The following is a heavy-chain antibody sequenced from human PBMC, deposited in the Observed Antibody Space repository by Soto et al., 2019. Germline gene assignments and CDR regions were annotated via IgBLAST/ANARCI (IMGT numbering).Heavy chain of an antibody. J-gene: IGHJ4*01. CDR3: ASIWFGDFDY. D-gene: IGHD3-10*01. V-gene: IGHV4-30-4*01. CDR2: FHSSGAT. Sequence: SETLSLTCTVSGGSISSADYYWSWIRQPPGKGLEWIGYFHSSGATYKDPSLKSRVTISVDTSKNQISLKLDSVTAADTAVYYCASIWFGDFDYWGHETLVTVSS. CDR1: GGSISSADYY.